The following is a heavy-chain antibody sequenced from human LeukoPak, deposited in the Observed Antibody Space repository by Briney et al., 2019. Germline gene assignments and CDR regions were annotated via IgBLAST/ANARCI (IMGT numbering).Heavy chain of an antibody. CDR1: GFTFSSYW. V-gene: IGHV3-7*01. CDR2: IKQAGREK. D-gene: IGHD3-16*01. Sequence: GSLRLSCAASGFTFSSYWMSWGRQASGKGLEWVANIKQAGREKYYVDSVKGRFTISRDNAKNSLNLQMNTMRAADTAVYYCARVWGPKPDMPEINTHFYYYMDVWGKGTTVTVSS. CDR3: ARVWGPKPDMPEINTHFYYYMDV. J-gene: IGHJ6*03.